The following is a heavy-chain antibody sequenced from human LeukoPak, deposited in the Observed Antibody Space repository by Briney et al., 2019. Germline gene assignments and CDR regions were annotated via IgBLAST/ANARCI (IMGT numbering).Heavy chain of an antibody. CDR3: ARDRGTFGDSWFDP. Sequence: SETLSLTCTVSGGSISSYYWSWIRQPPGKGLEWIGYIYYSGSTNYNPSLKSRVTISVDTSKNQFSLKLSSVTAADTAVYYCARDRGTFGDSWFDPWGQGTLVTVSS. V-gene: IGHV4-59*01. CDR1: GGSISSYY. D-gene: IGHD3-10*01. J-gene: IGHJ5*02. CDR2: IYYSGST.